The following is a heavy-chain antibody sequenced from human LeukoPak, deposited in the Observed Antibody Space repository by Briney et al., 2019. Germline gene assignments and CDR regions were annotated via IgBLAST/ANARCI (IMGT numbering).Heavy chain of an antibody. D-gene: IGHD1-26*01. J-gene: IGHJ4*01. Sequence: SETLSLTCSASGGSITSSSYYWGWIRQPPGKGLQWIGSIYYSGKTYYNPSLQSRVAISLDKSRNDFDLKLTSVTAADTAFYYCATDSGTFVAAGTFAYWSHGSLVAVSS. V-gene: IGHV4-39*02. CDR1: GGSITSSSYY. CDR2: IYYSGKT. CDR3: ATDSGTFVAAGTFAY.